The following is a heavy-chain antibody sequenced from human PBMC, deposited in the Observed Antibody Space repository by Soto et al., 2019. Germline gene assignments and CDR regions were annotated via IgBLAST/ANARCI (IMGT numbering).Heavy chain of an antibody. CDR3: ARGATYYDFWSGYYTSYTYYGMDA. CDR1: VFSVSHNY. D-gene: IGHD3-3*01. CDR2: IDSAGRT. J-gene: IGHJ6*02. V-gene: IGHV3-53*01. Sequence: WVSLRLSCEASVFSVSHNYMTWVRQAPGKVLEGVSFIDSAGRTNYAESVKGRFTISRDNAKNTLHLQMNSLRAEDTAVYYCARGATYYDFWSGYYTSYTYYGMDAWGQGTTVTVSS.